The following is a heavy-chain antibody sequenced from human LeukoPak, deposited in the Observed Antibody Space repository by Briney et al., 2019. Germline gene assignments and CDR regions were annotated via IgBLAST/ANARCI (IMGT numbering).Heavy chain of an antibody. D-gene: IGHD1-14*01. CDR1: GVSIDTYY. Sequence: SETLSLTCSVSGVSIDTYYWSWIRQPAGKGLEWIGRIFASGSGNYNPSLRGRVTMSVDTSRNQFSLQLTSVTAADTAVYYCARMGPDGWASYYYYMDVWGKGTTVTVSS. CDR3: ARMGPDGWASYYYYMDV. V-gene: IGHV4-4*07. CDR2: IFASGSG. J-gene: IGHJ6*03.